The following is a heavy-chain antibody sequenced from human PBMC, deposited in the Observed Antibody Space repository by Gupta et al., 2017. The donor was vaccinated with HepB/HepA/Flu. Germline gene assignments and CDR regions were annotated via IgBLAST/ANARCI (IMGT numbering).Heavy chain of an antibody. D-gene: IGHD2-21*02. CDR2: ILYDGSNK. J-gene: IGHJ4*02. V-gene: IGHV3-33*01. CDR1: EFTFSSDG. CDR3: ARDIRPWTAMGNFVFDY. Sequence: QVQLVASVGGVVQPGRSMRLSCAASEFTFSSDGLHWVRTAPGQGLEWVAVILYDGSNKYYAESVKGRITISRDNSKNTLYLQMNSLRAEDTAVYYCARDIRPWTAMGNFVFDYWGQGTLVTVSS.